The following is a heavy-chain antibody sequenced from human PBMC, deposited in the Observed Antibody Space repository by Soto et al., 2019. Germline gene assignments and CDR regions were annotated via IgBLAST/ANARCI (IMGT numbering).Heavy chain of an antibody. CDR1: DFSLTNPRMG. D-gene: IGHD2-21*02. CDR2: ILSNDVK. V-gene: IGHV2-26*01. CDR3: ARFSALVLTASDSRES. J-gene: IGHJ5*02. Sequence: QVTLKEPGPVLLKPTETLTLTCVVADFSLTNPRMGVSWIRQPPGKAMEWLAHILSNDVKSYSTSLSNRLTVSTDTSNRQVALTLTDVDPEDTATYYCARFSALVLTASDSRESWGQGTLVTVSS.